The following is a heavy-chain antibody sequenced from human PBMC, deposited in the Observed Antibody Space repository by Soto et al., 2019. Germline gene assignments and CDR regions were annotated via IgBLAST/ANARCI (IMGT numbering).Heavy chain of an antibody. CDR3: ASGNSATFGGVTVYYYYGMDV. CDR1: GGSFSGYY. Sequence: SETLSLTCAVYGGSFSGYYWSWIRQPPGKGLEWIGEINHSGSTNYNPSLKSRVTVSVDTSKNQFSLKLSSLRSEDTAVYYCASGNSATFGGVTVYYYYGMDVWGQGTTVTVSS. CDR2: INHSGST. J-gene: IGHJ6*02. V-gene: IGHV4-34*01. D-gene: IGHD3-16*02.